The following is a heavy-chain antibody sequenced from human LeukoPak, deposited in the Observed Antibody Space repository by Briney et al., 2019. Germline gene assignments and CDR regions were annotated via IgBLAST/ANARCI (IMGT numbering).Heavy chain of an antibody. J-gene: IGHJ4*02. CDR1: GFTFSSYG. Sequence: GGSLRLSCAASGFTFSSYGMHWVRQAPGKGLEWVAVISYDGSNKYYADSVKGRFTISRDNSKNTLYLQMSSLRAEDTAVYYCVSPSYGSGSYELDYWGQGTLVTVSS. CDR2: ISYDGSNK. D-gene: IGHD3-10*01. CDR3: VSPSYGSGSYELDY. V-gene: IGHV3-30*03.